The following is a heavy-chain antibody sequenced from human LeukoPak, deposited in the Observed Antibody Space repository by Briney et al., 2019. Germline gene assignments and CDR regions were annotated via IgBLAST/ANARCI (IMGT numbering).Heavy chain of an antibody. D-gene: IGHD3-9*01. V-gene: IGHV3-30-3*01. CDR3: ARVRNFDWLLSDAFDI. CDR2: ISYDGSNK. CDR1: GFTFNDYA. Sequence: PGGSLRLSCAASGFTFNDYAMHWVRQAPGKGLEWVAVISYDGSNKYYADSVKGRFTISRDNSKNTLYLQMNSLRAEDTAVYYCARVRNFDWLLSDAFDIWGQGTMVTVSS. J-gene: IGHJ3*02.